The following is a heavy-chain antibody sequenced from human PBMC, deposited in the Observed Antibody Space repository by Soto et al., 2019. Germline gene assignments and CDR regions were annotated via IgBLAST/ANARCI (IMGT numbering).Heavy chain of an antibody. CDR3: ARDYYGGNSRYFDL. D-gene: IGHD2-21*02. CDR2: INYSGTT. Sequence: PSETLSHTCTVSGGSISTSSFYWTWIRQPPGKGKEWIGSINYSGTTYYTSSLRNRVTISVDTSKNQFFLKMSSVRAEDTAVYYCARDYYGGNSRYFDLWGRGTLVTVSS. CDR1: GGSISTSSFY. J-gene: IGHJ2*01. V-gene: IGHV4-39*02.